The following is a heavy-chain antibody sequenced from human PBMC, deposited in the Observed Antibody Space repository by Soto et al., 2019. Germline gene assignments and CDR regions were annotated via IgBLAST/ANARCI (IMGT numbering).Heavy chain of an antibody. CDR3: ARGGVGRYGRSTSWYTWVFDC. CDR2: INSDGSST. D-gene: IGHD2-2*02. CDR1: GFTFSNYW. J-gene: IGHJ4*02. Sequence: EVQLVESGGGLVQPGGSLRLSCAASGFTFSNYWMHWVRQAPGKGLVWVSRINSDGSSTSYADSVKGRFTISRDNAKNTQYLPRTRLRSEDTAVDYCARGGVGRYGRSTSWYTWVFDCGGQGTLVTASS. V-gene: IGHV3-74*01.